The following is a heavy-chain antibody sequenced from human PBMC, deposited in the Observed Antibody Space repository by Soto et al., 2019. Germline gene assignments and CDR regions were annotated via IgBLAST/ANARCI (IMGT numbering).Heavy chain of an antibody. Sequence: SETLSLTCSVSGACINNFAYYWGWIRQPPGKGLEWIGTVYYNENTYYNPSLKSRVAISVDTAKNQFSLNLRSVTAAYTSIYFCARRERYYGSPGCFDPWDQGPLLTGSS. J-gene: IGHJ5*01. CDR2: VYYNENT. D-gene: IGHD3-10*01. V-gene: IGHV4-39*01. CDR3: ARRERYYGSPGCFDP. CDR1: GACINNFAYY.